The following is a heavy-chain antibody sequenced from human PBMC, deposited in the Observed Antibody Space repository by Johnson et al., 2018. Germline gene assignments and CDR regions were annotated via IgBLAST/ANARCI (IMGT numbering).Heavy chain of an antibody. J-gene: IGHJ6*03. V-gene: IGHV4-59*12. CDR3: AGCPERFELDYNYSYMDV. CDR2: FYNSETT. CDR1: GVSISSYY. D-gene: IGHD3-10*01. Sequence: QVQLQESGPGLVKPSETLSLTCTVSGVSISSYYWNWIRQPPGKGLEWIGYFYNSETTNYNPSLKSRVTTTVDTSKNQFSLKLTSVPAADTGVYYCAGCPERFELDYNYSYMDVWGKGTTVTVSS.